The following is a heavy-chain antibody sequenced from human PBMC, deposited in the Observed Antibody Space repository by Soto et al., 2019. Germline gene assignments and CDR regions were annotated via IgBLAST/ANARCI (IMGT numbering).Heavy chain of an antibody. V-gene: IGHV4-59*08. CDR1: CGSISSYY. CDR3: AKYDFLPGAHDAFDI. Sequence: SETLSLTCTFSCGSISSYYLSLMLHSPGRGLEWIGYISNSGNTKYNPSLKSRVAISVDTSKDQFSLKLSSVTAADTAVYYCAKYDFLPGAHDAFDIWGQGTMVTVSS. J-gene: IGHJ3*02. CDR2: ISNSGNT. D-gene: IGHD3-9*01.